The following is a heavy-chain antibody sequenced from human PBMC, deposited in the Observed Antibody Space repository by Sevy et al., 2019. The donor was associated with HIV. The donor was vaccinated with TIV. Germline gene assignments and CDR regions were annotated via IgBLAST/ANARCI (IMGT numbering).Heavy chain of an antibody. CDR2: IWYDGSSK. Sequence: GGSLRLSCAGSGFTFSNYGMHWVRQAPGKGLEWVASIWYDGSSKYYTESVKGRFTISRDNSKNMLYLQMNGLRAEDTAAYYCARDKLQTTGSLGDYYYGLDVWGQGTRVTVSS. CDR3: ARDKLQTTGSLGDYYYGLDV. V-gene: IGHV3-33*01. D-gene: IGHD3-16*01. CDR1: GFTFSNYG. J-gene: IGHJ6*02.